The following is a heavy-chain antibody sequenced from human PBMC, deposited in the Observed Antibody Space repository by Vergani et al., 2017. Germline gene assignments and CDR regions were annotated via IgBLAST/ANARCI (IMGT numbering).Heavy chain of an antibody. CDR2: IHSSGTT. D-gene: IGHD3-10*01. CDR1: VGSITIGSFY. CDR3: ARDSWTSELRGVYWFDT. Sequence: QVQLHESGPGLVKPSQTLSLTCTVSVGSITIGSFYWSWIRQPAGKGLEWIGRIHSSGTTNYNPSLKSRVTLSVDTSKNQLSLRMTSVTAADTAVYYCARDSWTSELRGVYWFDTGGQGSLVSVSS. V-gene: IGHV4-61*02. J-gene: IGHJ5*02.